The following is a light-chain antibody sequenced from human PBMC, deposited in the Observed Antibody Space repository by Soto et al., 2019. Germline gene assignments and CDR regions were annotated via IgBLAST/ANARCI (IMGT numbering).Light chain of an antibody. J-gene: IGLJ2*01. CDR1: SSDVGGYNY. Sequence: QSVLTQPASVSGSPGQSITISCTGTSSDVGGYNYVSWYQQHPGKAPKLMIYDVSNRPSGVSNRFSGSKSGNTASLTISGLQAEDEADYYWSSYTSSSSHVIFGGGTKLTVL. V-gene: IGLV2-14*01. CDR3: SSYTSSSSHVI. CDR2: DVS.